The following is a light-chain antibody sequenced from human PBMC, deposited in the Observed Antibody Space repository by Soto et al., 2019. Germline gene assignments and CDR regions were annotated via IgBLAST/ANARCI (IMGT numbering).Light chain of an antibody. V-gene: IGKV3-11*01. CDR2: DAS. CDR1: QSVSSN. CDR3: HQRSNWPPWT. Sequence: ILLTQSPATLSLSPGERATLSCRASQSVSSNLAWYQQKPGQAPRLLIYDASDRATGIPARFSGSGSGTDFTLTISRLEPEDFAVYYCHQRSNWPPWTFGQGTKVDIK. J-gene: IGKJ1*01.